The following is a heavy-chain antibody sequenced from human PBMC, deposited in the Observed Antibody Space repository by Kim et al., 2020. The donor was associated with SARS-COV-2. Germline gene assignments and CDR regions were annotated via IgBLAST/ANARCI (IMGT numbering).Heavy chain of an antibody. Sequence: SETLSLTCTVSGGSISSGGYYWSWIRQHPGKGLEWIGYIYYSGSTYYNPSLKSRVTISVDTSKNQFSLKLSSVTAADTAVYYCARIRLPMNLDYWGQGTLVTVSS. D-gene: IGHD3-22*01. CDR1: GGSISSGGYY. CDR2: IYYSGST. CDR3: ARIRLPMNLDY. J-gene: IGHJ4*02. V-gene: IGHV4-31*03.